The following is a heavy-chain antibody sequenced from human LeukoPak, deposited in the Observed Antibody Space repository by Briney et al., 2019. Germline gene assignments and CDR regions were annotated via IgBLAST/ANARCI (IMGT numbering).Heavy chain of an antibody. D-gene: IGHD4-17*01. CDR2: IYYSGNT. J-gene: IGHJ6*02. CDR1: GGSISSFY. V-gene: IGHV4-59*01. CDR3: AREDPQTTVPEGMDV. Sequence: SETLSLTCTVSGGSISSFYWSWIRQAPGKGLEWIGYIYYSGNTNYNPSLKSRVTISVYTSKNQLSLKLSSVTAADTAVYYCAREDPQTTVPEGMDVWGQGTTVTVSS.